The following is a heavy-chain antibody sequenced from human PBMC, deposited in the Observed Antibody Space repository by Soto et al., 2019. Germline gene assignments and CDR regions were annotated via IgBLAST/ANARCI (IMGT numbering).Heavy chain of an antibody. D-gene: IGHD6-19*01. CDR1: DYTFTSSG. J-gene: IGHJ4*02. Sequence: QVQLGQSGAEVKKPGASVKVTCKAYDYTFTSSGISWVRQAHGQGLEWKGWISAYNGNTNYAQKLQGRVTMTTDTSTSTGYMELRSLSSDDTAVYYCASLAGTGIPIRILPDYWGQGTLVTVSS. CDR3: ASLAGTGIPIRILPDY. V-gene: IGHV1-18*01. CDR2: ISAYNGNT.